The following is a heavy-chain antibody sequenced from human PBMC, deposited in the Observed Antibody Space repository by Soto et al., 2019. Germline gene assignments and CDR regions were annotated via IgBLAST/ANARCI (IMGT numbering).Heavy chain of an antibody. J-gene: IGHJ6*02. CDR2: INAGNGNT. CDR1: GYTFTSYA. CDR3: ARELGSGYSSSWYPHYCYGMDV. D-gene: IGHD6-13*01. Sequence: ASVKVSCKASGYTFTSYAMHWVRQAPGQRLEWMGWINAGNGNTKYSQKFQGRVTITRDTSASTAYMELSSLRSEDTAVYYCARELGSGYSSSWYPHYCYGMDVWGQGTTVTVSS. V-gene: IGHV1-3*01.